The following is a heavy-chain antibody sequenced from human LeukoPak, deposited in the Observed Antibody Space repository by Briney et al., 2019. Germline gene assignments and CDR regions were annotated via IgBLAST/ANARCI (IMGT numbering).Heavy chain of an antibody. CDR1: GFTFSSYG. V-gene: IGHV3-30*02. J-gene: IGHJ6*03. CDR2: IRYGGSNK. D-gene: IGHD6-19*01. Sequence: GGSLRLSCAASGFTFSSYGMHWLRQAPGKGLVGGAFIRYGGSNKYYADSVKGRFTISRANTKNSLYLQMNSLRAEDTAVYYCARDLMSSGWYAILYYNYYEDVWGKGTTVTVSS. CDR3: ARDLMSSGWYAILYYNYYEDV.